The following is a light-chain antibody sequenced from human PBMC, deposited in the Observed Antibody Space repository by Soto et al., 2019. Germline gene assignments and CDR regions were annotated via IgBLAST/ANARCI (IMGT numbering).Light chain of an antibody. CDR3: SSYTSSSTYD. Sequence: QSVLTQPPSVSGSPGQSVTISCTGTSSDVGSYNRVSWYQQPPGTAPKLMIYEVSNRPSGVPDRFSGSKSGNTASLTISGLQAEDEADYYCSSYTSSSTYDSGPGTKVNDL. V-gene: IGLV2-18*02. CDR1: SSDVGSYNR. J-gene: IGLJ1*01. CDR2: EVS.